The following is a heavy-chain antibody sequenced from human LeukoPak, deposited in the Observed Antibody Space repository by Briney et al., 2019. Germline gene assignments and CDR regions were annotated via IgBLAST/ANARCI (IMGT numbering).Heavy chain of an antibody. Sequence: GGSLRLSCAASGFTFTNCAMSWVRQAPGKGLEWVSDISGSGSSTYYADSVKGRFSISRDNSKNTVYLQMNSLRAEDTAVYYRAKDYYYDSSGSDYWGQGTLVTVSS. CDR1: GFTFTNCA. CDR2: ISGSGSST. CDR3: AKDYYYDSSGSDY. V-gene: IGHV3-23*01. D-gene: IGHD3-22*01. J-gene: IGHJ4*02.